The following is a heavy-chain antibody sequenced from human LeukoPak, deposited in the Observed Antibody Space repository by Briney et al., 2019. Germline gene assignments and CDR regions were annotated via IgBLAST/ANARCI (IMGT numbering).Heavy chain of an antibody. D-gene: IGHD6-19*01. Sequence: PGGSLRLSCAASGFTFSSYAMHLVRQAPGKGLEWVAVMSYDGSNKYYADSVKGRFTISRDNSKNTLYLQMNSLRAEDTAVYYCARNGAVAGTYYYYGMDVWGQGTTVTVSS. J-gene: IGHJ6*02. CDR3: ARNGAVAGTYYYYGMDV. V-gene: IGHV3-30-3*01. CDR2: MSYDGSNK. CDR1: GFTFSSYA.